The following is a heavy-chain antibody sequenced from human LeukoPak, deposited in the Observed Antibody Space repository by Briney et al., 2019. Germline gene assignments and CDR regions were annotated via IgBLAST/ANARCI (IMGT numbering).Heavy chain of an antibody. CDR3: ALQKAGYSGSPSWFAP. CDR1: GYSLSDLS. CDR2: FNPEHTET. V-gene: IGHV1-24*01. J-gene: IGHJ5*02. Sequence: ASVKVSCKVSGYSLSDLSLQWVRQAPGQGLEWMGGFNPEHTETIYSQKFQGRVTLTEDTSTDTAYMELSSLRSEDTAMYFCALQKAGYSGSPSWFAPWCQGTLVTVSS. D-gene: IGHD6-13*01.